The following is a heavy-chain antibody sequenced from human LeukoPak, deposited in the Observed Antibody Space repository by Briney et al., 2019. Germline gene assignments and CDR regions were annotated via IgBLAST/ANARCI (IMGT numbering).Heavy chain of an antibody. CDR1: GGTFSSYA. V-gene: IGHV1-69*05. CDR2: IIPIFGTA. CDR3: ARGSIAARPYYYYYYMDV. D-gene: IGHD6-6*01. Sequence: SAKVSCKASGGTFSSYAISWVRQAPGQGLEWMGGIIPIFGTANYAQKFQGRVTITTDESTSTAYMELSSLRSEDTAVCYCARGSIAARPYYYYYYMDVWGKGTTVTVSS. J-gene: IGHJ6*03.